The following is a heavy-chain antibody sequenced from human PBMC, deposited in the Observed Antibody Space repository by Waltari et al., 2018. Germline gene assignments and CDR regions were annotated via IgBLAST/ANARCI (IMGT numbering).Heavy chain of an antibody. CDR3: SREITVTDADH. Sequence: EVQLVESGGSVVRPGGSLRLSCATSGFTFDDYAMSWVRQVPGKGLEWVAGINWHGGTTGYADSVKGRFTISRDNAKNSLYLEMNSLRVEDTALYYCSREITVTDADHWGQGTQVTVS. J-gene: IGHJ4*02. V-gene: IGHV3-20*04. CDR1: GFTFDDYA. CDR2: INWHGGTT. D-gene: IGHD4-17*01.